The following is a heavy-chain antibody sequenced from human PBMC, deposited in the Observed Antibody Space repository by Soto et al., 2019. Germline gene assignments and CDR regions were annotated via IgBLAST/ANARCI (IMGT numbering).Heavy chain of an antibody. J-gene: IGHJ4*02. V-gene: IGHV1-24*01. D-gene: IGHD3-10*01. CDR3: ATVHADYYGSGSLSY. CDR2: FDPEDGET. CDR1: GYTLTELS. Sequence: ASVKVSCKVSGYTLTELSMHWVRQAPGKGLEWMGGFDPEDGETIYAQKFQGRVTMTEDTSTDTAYMELSSLRSEDTAVYYCATVHADYYGSGSLSYWGQGTLVTVSS.